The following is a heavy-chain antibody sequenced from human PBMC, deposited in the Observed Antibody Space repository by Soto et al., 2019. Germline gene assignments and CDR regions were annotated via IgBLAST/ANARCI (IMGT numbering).Heavy chain of an antibody. V-gene: IGHV4-61*01. J-gene: IGHJ5*02. CDR3: ARSGVAALWFDP. Sequence: QVQLQESGPGLVKPSETLSLTCTVSGGSVSSGSYYWSWIRQPPGKGLEWIGYIYYSGSTNYNPSLKSRVSISVATSKNQFSLKLSSVTAADTAVYSCARSGVAALWFDPWGQGTLVTVSS. CDR1: GGSVSSGSYY. CDR2: IYYSGST. D-gene: IGHD2-21*01.